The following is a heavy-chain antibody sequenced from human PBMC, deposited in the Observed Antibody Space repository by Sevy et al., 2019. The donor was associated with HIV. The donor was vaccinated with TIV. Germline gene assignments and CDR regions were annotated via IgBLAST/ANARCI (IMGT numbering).Heavy chain of an antibody. CDR2: ISYDGSNK. V-gene: IGHV3-30-3*02. CDR1: GFTFSSYA. Sequence: GGSLRLSCAASGFTFSSYAMHWVRQAPGKGLEWVAVISYDGSNKYYADSVKGRFTISRDNSKNTLYLQMNSLRAEDTAVYYCAKLVARAYYYYGMDVWGQWTTVTVSS. D-gene: IGHD2-8*02. J-gene: IGHJ6*02. CDR3: AKLVARAYYYYGMDV.